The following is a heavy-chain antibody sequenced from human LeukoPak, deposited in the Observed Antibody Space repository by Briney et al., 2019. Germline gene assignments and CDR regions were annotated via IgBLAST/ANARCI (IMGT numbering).Heavy chain of an antibody. CDR1: GFTFSSYW. V-gene: IGHV3-74*01. D-gene: IGHD2-15*01. J-gene: IGHJ5*02. CDR2: INSDGSST. CDR3: ARGYCSGGSCLRSGGSYNLFDP. Sequence: PGGSLRLSCAASGFTFSSYWMHWVRQAPGKGLVWVPRINSDGSSTSYADSVKSRFTISRDNAKNTLYLQMNSLRAEDTAVYYCARGYCSGGSCLRSGGSYNLFDPWGQGTLVTVSS.